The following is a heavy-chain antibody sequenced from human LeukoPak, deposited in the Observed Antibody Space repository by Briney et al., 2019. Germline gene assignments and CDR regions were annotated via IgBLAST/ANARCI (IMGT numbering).Heavy chain of an antibody. CDR1: GYTFTNYA. Sequence: ASVKVSCKASGYTFTNYAINWVRQAAGQGLEWMGWITTDTGNPTYAQGFTGRFVFSLDTSVTTAYLQITSLKAEDTAVYYCARDGARLAIWGQGTMVSVSS. CDR2: ITTDTGNP. CDR3: ARDGARLAI. J-gene: IGHJ3*02. D-gene: IGHD4/OR15-4a*01. V-gene: IGHV7-4-1*02.